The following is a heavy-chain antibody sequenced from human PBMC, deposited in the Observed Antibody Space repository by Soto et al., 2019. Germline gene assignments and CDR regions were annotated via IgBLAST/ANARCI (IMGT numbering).Heavy chain of an antibody. CDR3: ARGGSEGGLDV. D-gene: IGHD3-10*01. Sequence: QMQLQESGPGVVKPSETLSLTCTVSGASISTYYWTWIRQAPGKGLEWIGYLYYSGNTNYNPSLKSRGPMSVDPSRNQFYPPLTPAAAADTAVYFCARGGSEGGLDVWGQGTTVAVSS. CDR2: LYYSGNT. J-gene: IGHJ6*02. V-gene: IGHV4-59*01. CDR1: GASISTYY.